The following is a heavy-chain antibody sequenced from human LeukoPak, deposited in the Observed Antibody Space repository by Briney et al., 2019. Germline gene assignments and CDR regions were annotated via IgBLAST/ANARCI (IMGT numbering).Heavy chain of an antibody. CDR2: IYSGGST. J-gene: IGHJ4*02. V-gene: IGHV3-53*01. D-gene: IGHD3-22*01. Sequence: GGSLRLSCAASGFTFSSYGMHWVRQAPGKGLEWVSFIYSGGSTYYTDSVKGRFTISRDNSKNTLYLQMNSLRAEDTAVYYCARRAGDYSHPYDYWGQGILVTVSS. CDR3: ARRAGDYSHPYDY. CDR1: GFTFSSYG.